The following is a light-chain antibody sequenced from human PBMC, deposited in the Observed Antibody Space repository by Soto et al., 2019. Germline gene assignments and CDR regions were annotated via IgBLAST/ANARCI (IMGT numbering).Light chain of an antibody. V-gene: IGKV1-5*01. CDR3: QQYISDPWT. CDR2: DAS. Sequence: IQSTHSPSILSASVLYIFTITFRAIQSISYWLAWYQQKPGKAPTLLIYDASTLESGVPSRFSGSGFGTDFTLTISTLRPEDFGTYYCQQYISDPWTWGQGTKG. J-gene: IGKJ1*01. CDR1: QSISYW.